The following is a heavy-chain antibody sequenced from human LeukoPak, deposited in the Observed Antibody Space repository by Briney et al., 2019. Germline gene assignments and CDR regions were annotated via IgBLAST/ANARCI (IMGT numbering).Heavy chain of an antibody. V-gene: IGHV1-46*01. J-gene: IGHJ4*02. D-gene: IGHD6-19*01. Sequence: GASVKVSCKASGYTFTSYYMHWVRQAPGQGLEWMGIIDPSGGSTSYAQKFQGRVTMTRDTSTSTVYMELSSLRSEDTAVYYCARVGSPAVAGTGELDYWGQGTLVTVSS. CDR3: ARVGSPAVAGTGELDY. CDR1: GYTFTSYY. CDR2: IDPSGGST.